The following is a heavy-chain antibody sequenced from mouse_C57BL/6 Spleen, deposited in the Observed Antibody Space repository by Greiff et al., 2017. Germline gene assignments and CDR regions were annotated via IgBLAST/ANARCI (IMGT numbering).Heavy chain of an antibody. Sequence: EVKLVESGGGLVQPKGSLKLSCAASGFSFNTYAMNWVRQAPGKGLEWVARIRSKSNNYATYYADSVKDRFTISRDDSESMLYLQMNNLKTEDTAMYYCVGEFYYYGQGGFDYWGQGTTLTVSS. V-gene: IGHV10-1*01. CDR1: GFSFNTYA. J-gene: IGHJ2*01. D-gene: IGHD1-1*01. CDR2: IRSKSNNYAT. CDR3: VGEFYYYGQGGFDY.